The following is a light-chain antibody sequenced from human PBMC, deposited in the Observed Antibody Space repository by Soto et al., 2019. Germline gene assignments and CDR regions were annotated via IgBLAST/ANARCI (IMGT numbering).Light chain of an antibody. J-gene: IGKJ1*01. V-gene: IGKV1-5*01. CDR2: DAS. CDR3: QQYNSYSRT. Sequence: DIQMTQSPSTLSASVGDRVTITCRASQSISSWLAWYQQKPGKAPKLLIYDASSLESGVPSRFSGSTSGTEFTLTISSLQPDDSATYYCQQYNSYSRTFGQGTKVEIK. CDR1: QSISSW.